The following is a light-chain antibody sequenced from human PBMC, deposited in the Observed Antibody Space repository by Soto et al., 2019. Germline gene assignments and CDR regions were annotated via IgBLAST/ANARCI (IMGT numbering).Light chain of an antibody. CDR3: QQYEDWPQT. CDR2: GAS. CDR1: QSVRTY. J-gene: IGKJ1*01. Sequence: EIAMTQSPATLSVSPGERATLSCGARQSVRTYLAWYQQKPGQAPRLLIHGASTRAPGIPARFSGRGSGTDFTLTISSLQSEDFAVYYCQQYEDWPQTFGQGTKVDIK. V-gene: IGKV3-15*01.